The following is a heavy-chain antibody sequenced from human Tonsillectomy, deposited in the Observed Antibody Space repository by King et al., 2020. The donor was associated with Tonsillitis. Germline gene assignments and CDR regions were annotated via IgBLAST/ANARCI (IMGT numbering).Heavy chain of an antibody. Sequence: QLVQSGGGLVKPGGSLRLSCAASGFTFSNAWMSWVRQAPGKGLEWVGRIKRKTDGGTTDYAAPVKGRFTSSRDDSKNTLYLEMNSLKTEDTAVYYCTTGGRGDYSPVGLFDYWGQGTLVTVSS. D-gene: IGHD4-17*01. J-gene: IGHJ4*02. CDR1: GFTFSNAW. CDR2: IKRKTDGGTT. CDR3: TTGGRGDYSPVGLFDY. V-gene: IGHV3-15*01.